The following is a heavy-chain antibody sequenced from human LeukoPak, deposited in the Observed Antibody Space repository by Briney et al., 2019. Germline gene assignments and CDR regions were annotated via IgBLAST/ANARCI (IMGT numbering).Heavy chain of an antibody. CDR3: ASSGSYLFDY. V-gene: IGHV4-4*02. J-gene: IGHJ4*02. CDR2: IYHSGST. Sequence: SETLSLTCAVSGGSISSSNWWSWVRQPPGKGLEWIGEIYHSGSTNYNLSLKSRVTISIDTSKNQFSLRLNSVTAADTAVYYCASSGSYLFDYWGRGTLVTVSS. CDR1: GGSISSSNW. D-gene: IGHD1-26*01.